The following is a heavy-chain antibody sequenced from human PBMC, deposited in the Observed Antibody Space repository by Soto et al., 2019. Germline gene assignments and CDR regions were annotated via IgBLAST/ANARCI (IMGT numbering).Heavy chain of an antibody. J-gene: IGHJ6*02. CDR3: ARRKRNIYGTDV. CDR1: GYSFNTYW. Sequence: PGESLKISCNGFGYSFNTYWIGLALQMPGKGLEWMGIIYPDDSNVKYSPSFQGQVTISADKSITTAYLQWSSLKASDTGIYYCARRKRNIYGTDVWGQGTAVTVSS. V-gene: IGHV5-51*01. CDR2: IYPDDSNV.